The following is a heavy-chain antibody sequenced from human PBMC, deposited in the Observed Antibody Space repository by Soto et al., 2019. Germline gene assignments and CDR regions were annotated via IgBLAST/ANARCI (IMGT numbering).Heavy chain of an antibody. CDR2: MNANSGNT. CDR1: GYTFTSYD. Sequence: QVQLVQSGAEVKKPGASVKVSCKASGYTFTSYDINWVRQATGQGLEWMGWMNANSGNTGYAQKFQGRVTMTRNTSISTAYMELSSLRSEDTAVYYCARAPSLTIFGVVIIAYYGMDVWGQGTTVTVSS. J-gene: IGHJ6*02. V-gene: IGHV1-8*01. CDR3: ARAPSLTIFGVVIIAYYGMDV. D-gene: IGHD3-3*01.